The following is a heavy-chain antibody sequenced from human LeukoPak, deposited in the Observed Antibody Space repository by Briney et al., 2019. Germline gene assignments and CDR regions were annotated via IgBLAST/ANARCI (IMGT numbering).Heavy chain of an antibody. D-gene: IGHD6-19*01. CDR2: ISYDGSNK. J-gene: IGHJ4*02. CDR3: ARDPQVIGAVAGSFDY. CDR1: GFTFSSYA. V-gene: IGHV3-30*04. Sequence: TGGSLRLSCAASGFTFSSYAMHWVRQAPGKGLEWVAVISYDGSNKYYADSVKGRFTISRDNSKNTLYLQMNSLRAEDTAVYYCARDPQVIGAVAGSFDYWGQGTLVTVSS.